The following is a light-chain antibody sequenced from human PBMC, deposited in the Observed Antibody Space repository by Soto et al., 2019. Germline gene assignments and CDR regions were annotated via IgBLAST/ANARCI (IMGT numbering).Light chain of an antibody. V-gene: IGKV1-27*01. CDR3: QTYKSAPFT. CDR1: QDISNY. J-gene: IGKJ3*01. Sequence: DIQVTQSPASLSASVGDRVTMTCRASQDISNYLAWYQQRPGEVPKLLVYAASTLESGVSVRFSGSGSGTEFTLPISSLQPEDVATYYCQTYKSAPFTFGPGTKVDVK. CDR2: AAS.